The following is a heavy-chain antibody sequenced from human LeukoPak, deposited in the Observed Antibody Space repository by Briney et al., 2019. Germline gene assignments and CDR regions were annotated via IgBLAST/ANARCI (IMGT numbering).Heavy chain of an antibody. CDR1: GFTFSSYV. D-gene: IGHD5-24*01. CDR2: ISGGGGST. CDR3: ARGLVEMATIYFDY. V-gene: IGHV3-23*01. Sequence: GGSLRLSCAASGFTFSSYVMSWVRQAPGKGLEWVSAISGGGGSTYYADSVKGRFTISRDNSKNTLYLQMNSLRAEDTAVYYCARGLVEMATIYFDYWGQGTLVTVSS. J-gene: IGHJ4*02.